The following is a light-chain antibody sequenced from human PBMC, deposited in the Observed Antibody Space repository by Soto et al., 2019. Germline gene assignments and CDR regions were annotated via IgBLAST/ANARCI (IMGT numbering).Light chain of an antibody. CDR3: QQSYTTPWT. CDR2: ALL. CDR1: QGISTY. V-gene: IGKV1-39*01. Sequence: DVQVTQSPSSLSASVGDRVTITCRASQGISTYLAWYQQKPGKAPNLLIYALLNLQTGVPSRFSGSGSGTDFTLTISSLQPEDFATYYRQQSYTTPWTFGQGTKVDIK. J-gene: IGKJ1*01.